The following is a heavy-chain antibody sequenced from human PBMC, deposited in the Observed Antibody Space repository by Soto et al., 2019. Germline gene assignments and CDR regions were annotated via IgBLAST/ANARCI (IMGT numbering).Heavy chain of an antibody. CDR2: IYPGDSDT. V-gene: IGHV5-51*01. D-gene: IGHD2-15*01. CDR3: ARRYCSGGSCYSADY. CDR1: GYSFTSYW. Sequence: GESLKISCKGSGYSFTSYWIGWVRQMPGKGLEWMGIIYPGDSDTRYSPSFQGQVTISADKSISTAYLQWSSLKASDTAMYYCARRYCSGGSCYSADYWGQGTLVTVS. J-gene: IGHJ4*02.